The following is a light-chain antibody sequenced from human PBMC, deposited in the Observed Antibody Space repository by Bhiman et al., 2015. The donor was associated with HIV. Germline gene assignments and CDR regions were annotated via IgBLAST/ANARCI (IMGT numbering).Light chain of an antibody. V-gene: IGLV1-44*01. J-gene: IGLJ1*01. CDR2: SNN. Sequence: LTQPPSASGTPGQRVTISCSGSSSNIGSNTVNWYQQLPGTAPKLLIYSNNQRPSGVPDRFSGSKSGTSASLAISGLQSEDEADYYCHSYDTSLSGYVFGTGTKVTTL. CDR1: SSNIGSNT. CDR3: HSYDTSLSGYV.